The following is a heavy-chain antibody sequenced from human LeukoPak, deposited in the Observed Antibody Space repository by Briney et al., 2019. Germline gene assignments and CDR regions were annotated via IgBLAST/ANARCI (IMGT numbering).Heavy chain of an antibody. J-gene: IGHJ3*02. V-gene: IGHV3-9*01. CDR3: ARDVLRGTVAFDI. CDR1: GFTFDDYA. Sequence: GGSLRLSCAASGFTFDDYAMHWVRQAPGKGLEWVSGISWNSGSIGYADSVKGRFTISRDNAKNSLYLQMNSLRAEDTAVYYCARDVLRGTVAFDIWGQGTMVTVSS. CDR2: ISWNSGSI. D-gene: IGHD3-9*01.